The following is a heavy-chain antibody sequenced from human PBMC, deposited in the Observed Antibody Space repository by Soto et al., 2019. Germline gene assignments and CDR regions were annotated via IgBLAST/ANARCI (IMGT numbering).Heavy chain of an antibody. J-gene: IGHJ6*02. CDR2: IYYSGSI. D-gene: IGHD6-13*01. CDR1: GDSVSNTDYY. CDR3: VRDRWVDSSWPNYYYYGMDV. V-gene: IGHV4-30-4*01. Sequence: TLSLTCTVSGDSVSNTDYYWNWVRQPPGKGLEWIASIYYSGSISYNPSLASRVAISADTSKNQFSLNLNSVTAADTAVYYCVRDRWVDSSWPNYYYYGMDVWGQGTTVTVSS.